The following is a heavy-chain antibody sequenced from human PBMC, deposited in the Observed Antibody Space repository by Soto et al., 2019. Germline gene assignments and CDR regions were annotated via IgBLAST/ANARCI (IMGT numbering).Heavy chain of an antibody. CDR2: ISGSGSPT. Sequence: GGSLRLSCAASGFTFSSYAMTWVRQAPGRGLEWVSAISGSGSPTYYADSVKGRFTISRDNSKNTLYLQMNSLRAEDTAVYYCAKAKDSSSWYPVYFQHWGQGTLVTVSS. J-gene: IGHJ1*01. CDR3: AKAKDSSSWYPVYFQH. CDR1: GFTFSSYA. D-gene: IGHD6-13*01. V-gene: IGHV3-23*01.